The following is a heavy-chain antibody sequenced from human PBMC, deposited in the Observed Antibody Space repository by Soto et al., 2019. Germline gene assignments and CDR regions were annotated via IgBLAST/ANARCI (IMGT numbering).Heavy chain of an antibody. CDR1: GFAFRNYA. CDR2: ISGGGGTT. D-gene: IGHD2-15*01. Sequence: EVQLLESGGDLVQPGGSLRLSCAASGFAFRNYAMNWVRQAPGKGLEWVSVISGGGGTTYYADSVKGRFTISRDNSKKTLYLQMSSLRGDDTAVYYCAKEWSQGYYFDYWGQGTLVIVSS. J-gene: IGHJ4*02. V-gene: IGHV3-23*01. CDR3: AKEWSQGYYFDY.